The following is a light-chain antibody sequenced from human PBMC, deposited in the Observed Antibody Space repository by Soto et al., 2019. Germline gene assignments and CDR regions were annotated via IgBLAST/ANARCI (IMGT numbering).Light chain of an antibody. CDR3: QQYYSTPWT. CDR1: QSVLYSSNNKNY. J-gene: IGKJ1*01. V-gene: IGKV4-1*01. CDR2: WAS. Sequence: DIVMTQSPDSLAVSLGERATINCKSGQSVLYSSNNKNYLAWYQQKPGQPPKLLIYWASTRESGVPDRFSGSGSGADVTLTISSLQAEDVAVYYCQQYYSTPWTFGQGTKVEIK.